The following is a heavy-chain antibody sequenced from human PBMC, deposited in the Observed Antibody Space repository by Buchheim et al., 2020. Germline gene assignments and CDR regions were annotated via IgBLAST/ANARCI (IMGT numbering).Heavy chain of an antibody. Sequence: QVQLVQSGAEVKKPGSSVKVSCKASGGTFSSYAISWVRQAPGQGLEWMGGIIPIFGTANYAQKFQGRVTITADESTSTAYMELSSLRSEDTAVYYCASWMRGSGYYDSSGYYGRSEGHYWGQGTL. CDR3: ASWMRGSGYYDSSGYYGRSEGHY. CDR2: IIPIFGTA. J-gene: IGHJ4*02. D-gene: IGHD3-22*01. V-gene: IGHV1-69*01. CDR1: GGTFSSYA.